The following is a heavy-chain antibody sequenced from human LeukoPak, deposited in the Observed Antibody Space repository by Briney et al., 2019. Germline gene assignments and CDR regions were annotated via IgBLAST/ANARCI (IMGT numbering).Heavy chain of an antibody. Sequence: PGGSLRLSCAASGFTFSSYWMHWVRQAPGKGLVWVSRINSDGSSTSYADSVKGRFTISRDNAKNTLYLQMNNLRAEDTAVYYCARGAGGSGWPYFDYWGQGTLVTVSS. V-gene: IGHV3-74*01. J-gene: IGHJ4*02. D-gene: IGHD6-19*01. CDR1: GFTFSSYW. CDR3: ARGAGGSGWPYFDY. CDR2: INSDGSST.